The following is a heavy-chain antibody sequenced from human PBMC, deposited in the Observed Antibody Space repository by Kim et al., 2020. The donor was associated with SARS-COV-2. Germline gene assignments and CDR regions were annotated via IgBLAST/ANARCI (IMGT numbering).Heavy chain of an antibody. Sequence: ASVKVSCKASGYTFTSYGISWVRQAPGQGLEWMGWISAYNGNTNYAQKLQGRVTMTTDTSTSTAYMELRSLRSDDTAVYYCARVGPREWLLMFSVINNWFDPWGQGTLVTVSS. V-gene: IGHV1-18*01. D-gene: IGHD3-3*01. CDR3: ARVGPREWLLMFSVINNWFDP. CDR2: ISAYNGNT. CDR1: GYTFTSYG. J-gene: IGHJ5*02.